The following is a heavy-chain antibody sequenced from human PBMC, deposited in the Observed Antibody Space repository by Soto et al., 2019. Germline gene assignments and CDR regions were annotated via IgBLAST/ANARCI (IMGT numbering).Heavy chain of an antibody. V-gene: IGHV3-7*05. CDR1: GFTFSSYW. Sequence: GSLRLSCAASGFTFSSYWMSWVRQAPGKGLEWVANIKQDGSEKYYVDSVKGRFTISRDNAKNSLYLQMNSLRAEDTAVYYCASEGRGYCSGGSCSSEASNDYWGQGTLVTVSS. CDR2: IKQDGSEK. D-gene: IGHD2-15*01. J-gene: IGHJ4*02. CDR3: ASEGRGYCSGGSCSSEASNDY.